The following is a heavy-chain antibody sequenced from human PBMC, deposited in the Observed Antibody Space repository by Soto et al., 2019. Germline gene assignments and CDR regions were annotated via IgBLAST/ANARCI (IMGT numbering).Heavy chain of an antibody. V-gene: IGHV3-23*01. J-gene: IGHJ4*02. CDR2: ITESGDTT. CDR1: GFLFSSNA. Sequence: EVQLLESGGGSVQPGGSLRLSCAASGFLFSSNAMSWVRQAPGRGLEWVADITESGDTTNYADSVKGRFTISRDNSKNTLFLQMNSLRADDTAVYYCGKERRGRGWFVSSYWGQGILVTVSS. CDR3: GKERRGRGWFVSSY. D-gene: IGHD6-19*01.